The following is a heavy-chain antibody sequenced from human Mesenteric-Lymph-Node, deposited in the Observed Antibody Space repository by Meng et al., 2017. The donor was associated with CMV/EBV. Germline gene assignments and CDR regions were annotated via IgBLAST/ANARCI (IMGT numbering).Heavy chain of an antibody. CDR2: IWYDGSNK. CDR3: ARGGGYCSSTSCYRSSYYYYGMDV. V-gene: IGHV3-33*01. J-gene: IGHJ6*02. CDR1: GFTFSSYG. Sequence: GESLKISCAASGFTFSSYGMHWVRQAPGKGLEWVAVIWYDGSNKYYADSVKGRFTISRDNSKNTLYLQMNSLRAEDTAVYYCARGGGYCSSTSCYRSSYYYYGMDVWGQGTTVTVSS. D-gene: IGHD2-2*02.